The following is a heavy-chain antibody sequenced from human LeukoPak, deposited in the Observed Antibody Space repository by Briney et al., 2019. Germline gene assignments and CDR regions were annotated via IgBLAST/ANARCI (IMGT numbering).Heavy chain of an antibody. Sequence: ASVKVSCKASGYKFTDYGVNWVRQAPGQGLEWMGWVSGIDGKTKYARNLQGRVTMTRDTSTSTALMELRSLTSDDTAIYYCARPGSDRARGWGYFDSWGKGTLVTVSS. CDR2: VSGIDGKT. V-gene: IGHV1-18*01. CDR1: GYKFTDYG. J-gene: IGHJ4*02. CDR3: ARPGSDRARGWGYFDS. D-gene: IGHD3-10*01.